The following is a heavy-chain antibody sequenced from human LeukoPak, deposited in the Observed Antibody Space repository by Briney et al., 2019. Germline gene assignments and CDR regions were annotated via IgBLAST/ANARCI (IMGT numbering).Heavy chain of an antibody. J-gene: IGHJ4*02. CDR2: ISYTGTYI. Sequence: GGSLRLSCAASAFSLKDYNMNWVRQAPGKGLEWVSSISYTGTYIYYADSVKGRFTVSRDNAQNSMYLQMNSLRVEDTAIYYCVRDRGTYRPIDYWGQGTLVTVSS. CDR1: AFSLKDYN. V-gene: IGHV3-21*04. D-gene: IGHD1-26*01. CDR3: VRDRGTYRPIDY.